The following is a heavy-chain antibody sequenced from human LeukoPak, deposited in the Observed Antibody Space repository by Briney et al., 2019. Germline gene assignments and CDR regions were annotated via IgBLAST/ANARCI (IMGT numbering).Heavy chain of an antibody. Sequence: PGESLKISCKGSGYRFTSYWIGWVRQMPGKGLEWMGIIYPGDSDTRYSPSFQGQVTISADKSISTAYLQWSSLKASDTAMYYCARHNRNGWYSGWVGVFDYWGQGTLVTVSS. V-gene: IGHV5-51*01. CDR1: GYRFTSYW. CDR3: ARHNRNGWYSGWVGVFDY. J-gene: IGHJ4*02. CDR2: IYPGDSDT. D-gene: IGHD6-19*01.